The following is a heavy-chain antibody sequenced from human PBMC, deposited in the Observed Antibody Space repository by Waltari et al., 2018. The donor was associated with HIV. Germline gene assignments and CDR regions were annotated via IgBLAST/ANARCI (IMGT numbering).Heavy chain of an antibody. V-gene: IGHV1-46*01. CDR1: VYTFISYY. CDR2: INPSGNST. CDR3: ARAPCSGGSCRLFDY. Sequence: QVQLVQSGAAVKTPGASVKVYCKASVYTFISYYMHWVRQAPGQGLEWMGIINPSGNSTSYVQKFQGRLTMTRDTSTSTVYMELSSLRSEDTAVYYCARAPCSGGSCRLFDYWGQGTLVTVSS. J-gene: IGHJ4*02. D-gene: IGHD2-15*01.